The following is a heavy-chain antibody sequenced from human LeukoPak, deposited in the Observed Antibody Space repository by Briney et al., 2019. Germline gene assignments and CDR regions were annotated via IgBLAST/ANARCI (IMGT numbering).Heavy chain of an antibody. J-gene: IGHJ3*02. CDR1: GGSISSSSDY. V-gene: IGHV4-39*01. CDR3: ARLGGLGYCSRTICNEPFDI. D-gene: IGHD2-2*01. CDR2: AYFTGGT. Sequence: KASETLSLTCTVSGGSISSSSDYWGWIRQPPGKGLEWIGHAYFTGGTWYKSSLRSRVTISVDTSKNQFSLRLTSVTAADTAVYFCARLGGLGYCSRTICNEPFDIWGQGTLVTVSS.